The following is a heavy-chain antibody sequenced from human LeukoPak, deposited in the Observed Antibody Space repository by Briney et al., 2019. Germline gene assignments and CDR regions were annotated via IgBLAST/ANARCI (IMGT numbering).Heavy chain of an antibody. Sequence: PGGSLRLSCAAFGFTFSRYDMHWVRQATGKGLEWVSSMGIGRDTYYPGSVKGRFTISRENPKNSLYLQMNSLRAGDTAVYYCARGVNLEWLRMDVWGQGTTVTVSS. CDR2: MGIGRDT. J-gene: IGHJ6*02. V-gene: IGHV3-13*01. CDR3: ARGVNLEWLRMDV. D-gene: IGHD3-3*01. CDR1: GFTFSRYD.